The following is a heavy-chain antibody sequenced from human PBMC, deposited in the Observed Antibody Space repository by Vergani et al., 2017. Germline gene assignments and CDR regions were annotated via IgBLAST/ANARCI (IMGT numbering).Heavy chain of an antibody. CDR3: ARGRDPGHGGLKPLGVGNWFDP. D-gene: IGHD1-26*01. Sequence: QVQLVQSGAEVKKPGSSVKVSCKASGGTFSSYAISWVRQAPGQGLEWMGGIIPIFGTATYAQKFQGRVTITADESTSTAYMELSSLRSEDTAVYYCARGRDPGHGGLKPLGVGNWFDPWGQGTLVTVSS. J-gene: IGHJ5*02. CDR2: IIPIFGTA. CDR1: GGTFSSYA. V-gene: IGHV1-69*01.